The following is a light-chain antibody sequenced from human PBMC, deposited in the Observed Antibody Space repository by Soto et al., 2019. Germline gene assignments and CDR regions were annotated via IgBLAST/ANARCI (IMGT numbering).Light chain of an antibody. Sequence: QSALTQPASVSGSPGQSITVSSTGTSSDIGGYNYVSWYQHHPGKPPQLIIYEVNLRPSGVSDRFSASKSGDTASLTISGLHAGDEADYYCCSYSTSNTHNYVFGTGTKLTVL. CDR2: EVN. CDR3: CSYSTSNTHNYV. CDR1: SSDIGGYNY. V-gene: IGLV2-14*01. J-gene: IGLJ1*01.